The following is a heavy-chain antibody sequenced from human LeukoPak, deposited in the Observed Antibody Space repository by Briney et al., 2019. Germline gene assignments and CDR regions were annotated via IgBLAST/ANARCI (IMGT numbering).Heavy chain of an antibody. J-gene: IGHJ5*02. CDR2: INHSGST. CDR1: GGSISSYY. Sequence: SETLSLTCTVSGGSISSYYWSWIRQPPGKGLEWIGEINHSGSTNYNPSLKSRVTLSVDTSKNQFSLKLSSVTAADTAVYYFTRMVRGVIFSWFDPWGQGTLVTVSS. CDR3: TRMVRGVIFSWFDP. D-gene: IGHD3-10*01. V-gene: IGHV4-34*01.